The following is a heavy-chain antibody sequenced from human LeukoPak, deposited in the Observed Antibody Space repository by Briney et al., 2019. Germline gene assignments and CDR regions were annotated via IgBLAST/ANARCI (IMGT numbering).Heavy chain of an antibody. D-gene: IGHD3-22*01. CDR2: IIPILGIA. J-gene: IGHJ3*02. CDR1: GGTFSSYA. V-gene: IGHV1-69*04. CDR3: ARDLRYDSSGLAFDI. Sequence: SVKVSCKASGGTFSSYAISWVRQAPGQGLEWMGRIIPILGIANYAQKFQGRVTITADKSTSTAYMELSSLRSEDTAVYYCARDLRYDSSGLAFDIWGQGTMVTVSS.